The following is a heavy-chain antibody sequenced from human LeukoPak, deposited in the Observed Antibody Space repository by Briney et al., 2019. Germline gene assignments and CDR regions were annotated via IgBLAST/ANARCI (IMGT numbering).Heavy chain of an antibody. J-gene: IGHJ5*02. CDR1: GFTFNTYN. D-gene: IGHD6-19*01. Sequence: GGSLRLSCAASGFTFNTYNMNWVRQTPSKGLEWISYISSSSGAIYYADSVKGRFTISRDNAKNSLYLQMNSLRDEDTAVYYCAKSSGWYYGRNWFDPWGQGTLVTVSS. CDR2: ISSSSGAI. CDR3: AKSSGWYYGRNWFDP. V-gene: IGHV3-48*02.